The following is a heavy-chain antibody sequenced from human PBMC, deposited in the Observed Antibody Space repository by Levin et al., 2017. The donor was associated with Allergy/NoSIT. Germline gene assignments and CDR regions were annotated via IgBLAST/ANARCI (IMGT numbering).Heavy chain of an antibody. D-gene: IGHD3-10*01. CDR1: GFTFSNAW. Sequence: AGESLKISCAASGFTFSNAWMTWVRQAPGKGLEWVGRIKSKADGGTTDYGAPVKGRFTISRDDSKTTMYLQMNSLETEDTAVYYCTTSRSNRFYYGSGNYYLSWYFDLWGRGTLVSVSS. CDR2: IKSKADGGTT. J-gene: IGHJ2*01. V-gene: IGHV3-15*01. CDR3: TTSRSNRFYYGSGNYYLSWYFDL.